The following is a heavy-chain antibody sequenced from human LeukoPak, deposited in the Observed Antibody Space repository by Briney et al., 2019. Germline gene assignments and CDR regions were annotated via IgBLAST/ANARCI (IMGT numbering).Heavy chain of an antibody. Sequence: GRSLRLSCAASGFTFSRYGMHWVRQAPGKGLEWVAVISYDGSNKYYADSVKGRFTISRDNSKNTLYLQMNSLRAEDTAVYYCANQGQLWLRGYYYYMDVWGKGTTVTVSS. CDR2: ISYDGSNK. J-gene: IGHJ6*03. CDR3: ANQGQLWLRGYYYYMDV. D-gene: IGHD5-18*01. V-gene: IGHV3-30*18. CDR1: GFTFSRYG.